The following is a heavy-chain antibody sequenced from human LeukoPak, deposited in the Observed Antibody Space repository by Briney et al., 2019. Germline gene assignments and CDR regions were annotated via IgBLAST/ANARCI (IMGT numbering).Heavy chain of an antibody. V-gene: IGHV3-43D*03. CDR3: AKGPGAAVGKRYIQH. CDR2: ISWDSGNT. Sequence: GGSLRLSCAASGFTFNDYAMHWVRQAPGKGLGWVSLISWDSGNTYYADSVKGRFTISRDNSKNSLSLQMNSLRAEDTALYYCAKGPGAAVGKRYIQHWGQGTLVTVSS. D-gene: IGHD6-13*01. CDR1: GFTFNDYA. J-gene: IGHJ1*01.